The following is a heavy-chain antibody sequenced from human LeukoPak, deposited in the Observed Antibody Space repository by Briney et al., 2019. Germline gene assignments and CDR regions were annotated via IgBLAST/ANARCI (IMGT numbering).Heavy chain of an antibody. CDR3: ARTLYSRGFYTVDY. V-gene: IGHV4-59*08. Sequence: SETLSLTCIVSGGSISNSYWSWIRQPPGKGLQWIEYIYYSGSTNYNPSLKSRVTISGDTSKNQFSLKLSSVTAADTAVYYCARTLYSRGFYTVDYWGQGTLVTVSS. J-gene: IGHJ4*02. D-gene: IGHD3-3*01. CDR1: GGSISNSY. CDR2: IYYSGST.